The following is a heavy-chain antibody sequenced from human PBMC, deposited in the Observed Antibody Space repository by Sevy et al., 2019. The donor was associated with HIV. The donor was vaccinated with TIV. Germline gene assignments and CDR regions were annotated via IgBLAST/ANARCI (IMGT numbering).Heavy chain of an antibody. CDR3: ASGDLWFGDDRYAFDI. Sequence: ALVKVSCKASGYTFTGYYMHWVRQAPGQGLEWMGWINPNSGGTNYAQKFQGRVTMTRDTSISTAYMELGRLRSDDTAVYYCASGDLWFGDDRYAFDIWGQGTMVTVSS. V-gene: IGHV1-2*02. CDR1: GYTFTGYY. CDR2: INPNSGGT. J-gene: IGHJ3*02. D-gene: IGHD3-10*01.